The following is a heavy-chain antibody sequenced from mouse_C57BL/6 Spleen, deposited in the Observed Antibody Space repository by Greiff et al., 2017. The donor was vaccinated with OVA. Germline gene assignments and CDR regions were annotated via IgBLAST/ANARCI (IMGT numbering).Heavy chain of an antibody. J-gene: IGHJ4*01. CDR2: IDPNSGGT. D-gene: IGHD1-1*01. V-gene: IGHV1-72*01. CDR1: GYTFTSYW. Sequence: VQLQQPGAELVKPGASVKLSCKASGYTFTSYWMHWVKQRPGRGLEWIGRIDPNSGGTKYNEKFKSKATLTVDKPSSTAYLQLSSLTSEDSAVYSCERIDYGRGTDAMDYWGQGTSVTVSS. CDR3: ERIDYGRGTDAMDY.